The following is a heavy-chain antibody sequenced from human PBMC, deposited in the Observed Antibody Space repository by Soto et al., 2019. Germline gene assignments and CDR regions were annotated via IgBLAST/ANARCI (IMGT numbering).Heavy chain of an antibody. CDR3: VHSRCGGDCLQSYSSHYYYGMDI. J-gene: IGHJ6*02. CDR1: GFSLSTGGMG. V-gene: IGHV2-5*02. Sequence: QITLKESGPTLVKPTQTLTLTCTFSGFSLSTGGMGVGWIRQPPGKAPEWLALIYWDGDRRYRPSLMSRLTTAKDTSKNPVVLTMTNMDPVDTATYYCVHSRCGGDCLQSYSSHYYYGMDIWGQGTTVTVSS. CDR2: IYWDGDR. D-gene: IGHD2-21*02.